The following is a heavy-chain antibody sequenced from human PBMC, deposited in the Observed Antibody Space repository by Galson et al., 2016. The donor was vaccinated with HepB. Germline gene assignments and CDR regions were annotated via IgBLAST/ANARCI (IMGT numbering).Heavy chain of an antibody. CDR1: GASVNNYY. Sequence: SETLSLTCNVSGASVNNYYWTWIRQSPETGLEWIGYVSHSGGAKYNPSLQSRVTISVDTSKNHVSLKLNSVTAVDTAKYYCARWRVTAKGFDPWGQGTQATVSS. CDR2: VSHSGGA. V-gene: IGHV4-59*02. D-gene: IGHD5-18*01. J-gene: IGHJ5*02. CDR3: ARWRVTAKGFDP.